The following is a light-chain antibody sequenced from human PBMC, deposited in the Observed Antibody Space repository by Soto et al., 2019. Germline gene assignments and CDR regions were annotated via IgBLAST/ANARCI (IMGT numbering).Light chain of an antibody. CDR2: DEP. Sequence: VSGQPLAILSLSAGEGDKVLCRVSRRVISYLAQYQQKPPQAPTHLLHDEPTSATGIEARVCGSGSGCAFSPTTSSQVPEDVADYYCHQRNGCASDPFGQGTRLEIK. CDR3: HQRNGCASDP. CDR1: RRVISY. J-gene: IGKJ5*01. V-gene: IGKV3-11*02.